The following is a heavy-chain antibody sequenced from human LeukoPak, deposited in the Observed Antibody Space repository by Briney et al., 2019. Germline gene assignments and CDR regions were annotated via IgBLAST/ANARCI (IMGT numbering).Heavy chain of an antibody. V-gene: IGHV1-46*01. CDR2: INPSGGST. CDR1: GYTFTSYY. D-gene: IGHD1-1*01. J-gene: IGHJ6*03. Sequence: ASVKVSCKASGYTFTSYYMHWVRQAPGQGLEWMGIINPSGGSTSYAQKFHGRVTMNMHISTRTVYMEMSSLRSEGRAVYYCARTPPSYNWNDGPPYSYYYMDVWGKGTTVTVSS. CDR3: ARTPPSYNWNDGPPYSYYYMDV.